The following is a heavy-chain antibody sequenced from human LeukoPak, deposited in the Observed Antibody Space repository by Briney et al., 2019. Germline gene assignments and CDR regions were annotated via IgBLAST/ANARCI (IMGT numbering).Heavy chain of an antibody. V-gene: IGHV3-48*01. CDR1: GFMFSSFS. J-gene: IGHJ5*02. D-gene: IGHD2-15*01. CDR3: TSEGS. Sequence: GGSLRLSCEASGFMFSSFSMNWVRQAPGKGLEWVSFISESATDTHYADSVKGRFTISRDNANNSLYLQMNSLKTEDTAVYYCTSEGSWGQGTLVTVSS. CDR2: ISESATDT.